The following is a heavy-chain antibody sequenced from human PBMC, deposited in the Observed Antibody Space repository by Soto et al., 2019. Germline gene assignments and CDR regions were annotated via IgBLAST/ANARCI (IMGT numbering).Heavy chain of an antibody. CDR1: GDSISRIDYY. J-gene: IGHJ3*02. CDR3: AREGGSYDSGGYLIRGAFDI. Sequence: SETLSLTCSVSGDSISRIDYYWTWIRQHPEKGLEWIGNIYFRGNTYYSPSLESRLTISADTSKNQFSLKLTSVTAVDTAVYYCAREGGSYDSGGYLIRGAFDIWGQGTMVTVSS. D-gene: IGHD3-22*01. V-gene: IGHV4-31*03. CDR2: IYFRGNT.